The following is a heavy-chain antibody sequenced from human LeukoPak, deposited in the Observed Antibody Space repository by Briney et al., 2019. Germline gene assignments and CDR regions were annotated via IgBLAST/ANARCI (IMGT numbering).Heavy chain of an antibody. CDR2: IYPGDSDT. Sequence: GESLKISCKGSGYSFTSYWIGWVRQMPGKGLEWMGLIYPGDSDTRYSPSFQGQVTISADKSISTAYLQWSSLKASDTAMYYCARLAWYYYDSSGYSPFDYWGQGTLVTVSS. J-gene: IGHJ4*02. V-gene: IGHV5-51*01. CDR1: GYSFTSYW. D-gene: IGHD3-22*01. CDR3: ARLAWYYYDSSGYSPFDY.